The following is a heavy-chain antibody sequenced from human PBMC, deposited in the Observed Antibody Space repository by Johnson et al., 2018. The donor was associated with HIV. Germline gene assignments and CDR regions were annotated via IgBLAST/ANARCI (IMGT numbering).Heavy chain of an antibody. CDR1: GLTVSSNY. CDR2: IFTVSAV. J-gene: IGHJ3*01. D-gene: IGHD5-18*01. CDR3: ARDGRDLVTRGSFDV. V-gene: IGHV3-66*02. Sequence: VQLVESGGGLAQPGGSLRLSCAASGLTVSSNYLSWVRQAPGKGLEWVSVIFTVSAVYYADSVKGRFTIPIDNSKNFLYLQMNSLRPEDTAVYYCARDGRDLVTRGSFDVWGQGTVVTVSS.